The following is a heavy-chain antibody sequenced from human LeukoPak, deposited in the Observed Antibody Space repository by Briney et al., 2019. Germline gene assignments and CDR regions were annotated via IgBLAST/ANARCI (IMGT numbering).Heavy chain of an antibody. CDR2: IKPNGGST. D-gene: IGHD3-10*01. CDR3: ARGGLLWCGEYYPVP. Sequence: ASVKVSCKASGYTFTSYYMHWVRQAPGQGLEWMGIIKPNGGSTSYAQKLQGRGTMTRDTSTSTVYMELSSLRSEDTAVYYCARGGLLWCGEYYPVPWGQGTLVTVSS. J-gene: IGHJ5*02. CDR1: GYTFTSYY. V-gene: IGHV1-46*01.